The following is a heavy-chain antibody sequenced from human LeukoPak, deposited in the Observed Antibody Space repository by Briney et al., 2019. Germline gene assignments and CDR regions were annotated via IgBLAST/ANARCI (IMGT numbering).Heavy chain of an antibody. Sequence: GSLRLSCAASGFTFSSYSMNWVRQAPGKGLEWVSSISSSSSYIYYADSVKGRFTISRDNAKNSLYLQMNSLRAEDTAVYYCARDLSGDYYFDYWGQGTLVTVSS. V-gene: IGHV3-21*01. CDR1: GFTFSSYS. CDR2: ISSSSSYI. J-gene: IGHJ4*02. CDR3: ARDLSGDYYFDY. D-gene: IGHD4-17*01.